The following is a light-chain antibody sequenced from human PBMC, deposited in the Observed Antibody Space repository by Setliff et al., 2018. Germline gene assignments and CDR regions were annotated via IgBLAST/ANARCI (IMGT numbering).Light chain of an antibody. CDR2: DVT. J-gene: IGLJ1*01. Sequence: QSALTQPASVSGSPGQSITFSCTGSSSDVGGYDYVSWYQQHPGKAPKLVIYDVTNRPSGVSNRFSGSKSGNTASLTISGLQAEDEAEYFCSSYTVGSTLSVFGTGTKGTVL. V-gene: IGLV2-14*03. CDR1: SSDVGGYDY. CDR3: SSYTVGSTLSV.